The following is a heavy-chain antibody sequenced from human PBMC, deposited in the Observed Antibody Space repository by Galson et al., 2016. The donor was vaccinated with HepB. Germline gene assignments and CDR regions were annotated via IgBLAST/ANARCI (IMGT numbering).Heavy chain of an antibody. J-gene: IGHJ5*01. Sequence: SLRLSCAASGFTFSRYSMNWVRRAPGKGLEWVSYISGGGKYIYYADSMKGRITISRDNAKSSVYLQMNSLRAEDTAVYYCARAQPPPNWFDSWGQGTLVTVSS. CDR1: GFTFSRYS. CDR2: ISGGGKYI. V-gene: IGHV3-21*01. CDR3: ARAQPPPNWFDS.